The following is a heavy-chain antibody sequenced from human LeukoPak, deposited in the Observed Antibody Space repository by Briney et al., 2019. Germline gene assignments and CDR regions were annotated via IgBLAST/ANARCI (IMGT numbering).Heavy chain of an antibody. CDR3: AKDLGSEDAFDI. Sequence: GRSLRLSCAASGFTFDDYAMHWVRQAPGKGLDWVSGISWNSGSIGYADSVKGRFTISRDNAKNSLYLQMNSLRAEDTALYYCAKDLGSEDAFDIWGQGTMFTVSS. D-gene: IGHD2-15*01. J-gene: IGHJ3*02. CDR1: GFTFDDYA. CDR2: ISWNSGSI. V-gene: IGHV3-9*01.